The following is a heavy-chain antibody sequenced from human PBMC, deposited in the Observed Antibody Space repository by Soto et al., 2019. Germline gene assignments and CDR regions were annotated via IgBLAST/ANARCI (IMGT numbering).Heavy chain of an antibody. CDR2: IYYSGST. V-gene: IGHV4-39*01. D-gene: IGHD6-13*01. J-gene: IGHJ4*02. Sequence: QLQLQESGPGLVKPSETLSLTCTVSGGSISSSSYYWGWIRQPPGKGLEWIGSIYYSGSTYYNPSLKSRVTISVDTSKNQFSLKLSSVTAADTAVYYCARNLAAAGTDYFDYWGQGTLVTVSS. CDR3: ARNLAAAGTDYFDY. CDR1: GGSISSSSYY.